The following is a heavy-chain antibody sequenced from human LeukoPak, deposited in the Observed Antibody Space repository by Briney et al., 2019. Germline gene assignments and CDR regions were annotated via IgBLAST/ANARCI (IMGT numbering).Heavy chain of an antibody. V-gene: IGHV4-4*07. CDR2: VYTSGST. CDR3: AALSGYYAFDI. J-gene: IGHJ3*02. Sequence: SETLSLTCTISGGSISSYHWSWIRQPAGKGLEWIGRVYTSGSTNYNPSLKSRVTMSVDTSKSQFSLKLSSVTAADTAVYYYAALSGYYAFDIWGQGTMVTVSS. D-gene: IGHD3-3*01. CDR1: GGSISSYH.